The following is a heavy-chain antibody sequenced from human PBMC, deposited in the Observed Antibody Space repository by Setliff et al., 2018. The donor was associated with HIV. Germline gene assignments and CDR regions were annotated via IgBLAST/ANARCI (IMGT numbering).Heavy chain of an antibody. CDR2: ISSDGGSM. CDR1: GFMFSSYG. D-gene: IGHD3-10*01. Sequence: GGSLRLSCTASGFMFSSYGMHWVRQAPGKGLEHVSGISSDGGSMYYADSVRGRFTISRDNSRNILYLQMNSLRVEDTALYYCAKELEEGLWVGDHYFYYGMDVWGQGTMVTVSS. J-gene: IGHJ6*02. CDR3: AKELEEGLWVGDHYFYYGMDV. V-gene: IGHV3-64*02.